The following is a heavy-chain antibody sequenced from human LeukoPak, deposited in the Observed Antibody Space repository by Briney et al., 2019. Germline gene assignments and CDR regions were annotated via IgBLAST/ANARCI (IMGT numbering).Heavy chain of an antibody. Sequence: GGSLRLSCAASGFTFSSYAMHWVRQAPGKGLEWVAVISYDGSNKYYADSVKGRFTISRDNSKSTLYLQMNSLRAEDTAVYYCAREFGGIAAVDYWGQGTLVTVSS. CDR3: AREFGGIAAVDY. D-gene: IGHD6-13*01. CDR2: ISYDGSNK. CDR1: GFTFSSYA. V-gene: IGHV3-30*04. J-gene: IGHJ4*02.